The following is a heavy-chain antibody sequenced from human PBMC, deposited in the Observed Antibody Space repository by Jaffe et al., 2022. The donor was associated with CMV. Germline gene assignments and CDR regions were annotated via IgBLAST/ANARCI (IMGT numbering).Heavy chain of an antibody. CDR2: IYHSGST. D-gene: IGHD2-15*01. Sequence: QVQLQESGPGLVKPSETLSLTCIVSGGSISSYYWIWIRQPPGKGLEWIGYIYHSGSTNYNPSLESRVTISVDTSKNQFSLKLSSVTAADTAVYYCARGRWWDYYYYMDVWGKGTTVTVSS. J-gene: IGHJ6*03. CDR3: ARGRWWDYYYYMDV. V-gene: IGHV4-59*01. CDR1: GGSISSYY.